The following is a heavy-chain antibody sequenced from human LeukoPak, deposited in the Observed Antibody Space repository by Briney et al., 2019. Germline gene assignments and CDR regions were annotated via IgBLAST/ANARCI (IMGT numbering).Heavy chain of an antibody. CDR1: GYTFTSYD. CDR2: MNPNSGNT. J-gene: IGHJ6*02. V-gene: IGHV1-8*01. CDR3: ASSPYDILTGHYGMDV. D-gene: IGHD3-9*01. Sequence: ASVKVSCKASGYTFTSYDINWVRKATGQGLEWMGWMNPNSGNTGYAQKFQGRVTMTRNTSISTAYMELSSLRSEDTAVYYCASSPYDILTGHYGMDVWGQGTTVTVSS.